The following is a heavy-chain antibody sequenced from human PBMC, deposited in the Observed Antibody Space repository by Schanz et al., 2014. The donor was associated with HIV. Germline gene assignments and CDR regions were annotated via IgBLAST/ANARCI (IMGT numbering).Heavy chain of an antibody. D-gene: IGHD1-20*01. CDR2: ISGGSGST. CDR1: GFTFSSYG. CDR3: AKTSITLGMDV. V-gene: IGHV3-23*04. J-gene: IGHJ6*02. Sequence: VQLVESGGGVVQPGRSLRLSCEASGFTFSSYGMHWVRQAPGKGLEWVSSISGGSGSTFYADSVKGRFTISRVNSKNTLYLQMNSLRAEDTAIYYCAKTSITLGMDVWGQGTTVTVSS.